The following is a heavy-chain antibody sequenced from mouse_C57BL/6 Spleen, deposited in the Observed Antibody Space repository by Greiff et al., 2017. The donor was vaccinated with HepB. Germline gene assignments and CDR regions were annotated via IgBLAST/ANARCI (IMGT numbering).Heavy chain of an antibody. Sequence: QVQLQQPGAELVKPGASVKLSCKASGYTFTSYWMQWVKQRPGQGLEWIGEIDPSDSYTNYNQKFKGKATLTVETSSSTAYMQLSSLTSEDSAVYYCARAPYYGSSLDYWGQGTTLTVSS. CDR3: ARAPYYGSSLDY. CDR2: IDPSDSYT. J-gene: IGHJ2*01. V-gene: IGHV1-50*01. CDR1: GYTFTSYW. D-gene: IGHD1-1*01.